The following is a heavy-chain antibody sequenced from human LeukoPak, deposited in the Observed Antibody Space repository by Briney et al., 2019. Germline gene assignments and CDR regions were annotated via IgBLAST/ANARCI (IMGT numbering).Heavy chain of an antibody. CDR2: IYYSGST. CDR1: GGSISSSSYY. Sequence: SETLSLTCTVSGGSISSSSYYWGWIRQPPGKGLEWIGSIYYSGSTYYNPSLKSRVTISVDTSKNQFSLKLSSVTAADTAVYYCARQPKWEPQIDYWGQGTLVTVSS. CDR3: ARQPKWEPQIDY. D-gene: IGHD1-26*01. V-gene: IGHV4-39*01. J-gene: IGHJ4*02.